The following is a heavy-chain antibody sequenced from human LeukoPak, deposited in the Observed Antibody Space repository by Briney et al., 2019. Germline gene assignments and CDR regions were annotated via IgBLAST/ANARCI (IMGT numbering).Heavy chain of an antibody. D-gene: IGHD6-13*01. CDR1: GFTFSSYG. Sequence: GGSLRLSCAASGFTFSSYGMHWVRQAPGKGLEWVAVLSYDGSNKYYADSVKGRFTISRDNSKNTLYLQMNSLRAEDTAVYYCAKTNYSSWYFYYYYYYMDVWGKGTTVTVSS. CDR2: LSYDGSNK. CDR3: AKTNYSSWYFYYYYYYMDV. J-gene: IGHJ6*03. V-gene: IGHV3-30*18.